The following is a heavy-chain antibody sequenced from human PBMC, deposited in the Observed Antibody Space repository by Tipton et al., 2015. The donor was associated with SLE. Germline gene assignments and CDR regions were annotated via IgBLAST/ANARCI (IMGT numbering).Heavy chain of an antibody. V-gene: IGHV3-30*04. Sequence: RLSWAASGFTFSSYAMHWVRQAPGKGLEWVAVISYDGSNKYYADSVKGRFTISRDNSKNTLYLQMNSLRAEDTAVYYCAREGNWNGEFDYWGQGTLVTVSS. CDR2: ISYDGSNK. CDR3: AREGNWNGEFDY. J-gene: IGHJ4*02. CDR1: GFTFSSYA. D-gene: IGHD1-1*01.